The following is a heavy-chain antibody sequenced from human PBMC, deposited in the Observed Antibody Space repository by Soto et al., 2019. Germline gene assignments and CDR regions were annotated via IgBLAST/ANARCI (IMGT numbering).Heavy chain of an antibody. V-gene: IGHV4-34*01. Sequence: QVQLHQWGAGLLKPSETLSLACPIYSGSFSGYYWSWIRQPPGKGLEWIGEISQSGNTNYSPSLKSRVSISIDTSKKQFSLNLASVSAADTAVYYCARAPKVSGSSQTRPDFWGQGTLVTVSS. CDR1: SGSFSGYY. J-gene: IGHJ4*02. CDR2: ISQSGNT. D-gene: IGHD6-6*01. CDR3: ARAPKVSGSSQTRPDF.